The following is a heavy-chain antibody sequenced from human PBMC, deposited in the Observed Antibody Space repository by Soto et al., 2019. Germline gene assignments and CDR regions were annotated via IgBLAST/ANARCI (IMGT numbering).Heavy chain of an antibody. Sequence: SETLSLTCTVYGGSISPYYWSGIRQPPGKGLEWIGFIYYSGSTNYNPSLKSRVTISVDTSQNQFSLMLTSVTAADTAVYYCARPRSSGYAGEFDYWGQGTLVTSPQ. V-gene: IGHV4-59*01. CDR3: ARPRSSGYAGEFDY. D-gene: IGHD3-22*01. J-gene: IGHJ4*02. CDR1: GGSISPYY. CDR2: IYYSGST.